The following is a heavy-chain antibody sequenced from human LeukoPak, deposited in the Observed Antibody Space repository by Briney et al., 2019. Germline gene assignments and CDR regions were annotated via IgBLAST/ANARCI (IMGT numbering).Heavy chain of an antibody. V-gene: IGHV4-39*07. D-gene: IGHD6-13*01. J-gene: IGHJ6*03. CDR2: IYYSGST. CDR3: ASGIAAAGLYYYYMDV. Sequence: SETLSLTCTVSGGSISSSSYYWGWIRQPPGKGLEWIGSIYYSGSTYYNPSLKSRVTISVDTSKNQFSLKLSSVTAADTAVYYCASGIAAAGLYYYYMDVWGKGTTVTVSS. CDR1: GGSISSSSYY.